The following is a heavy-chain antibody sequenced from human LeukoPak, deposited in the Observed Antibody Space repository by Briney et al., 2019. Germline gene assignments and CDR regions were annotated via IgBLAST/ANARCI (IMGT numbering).Heavy chain of an antibody. J-gene: IGHJ3*02. CDR3: AKDGTSLVAFDI. V-gene: IGHV3-30*02. D-gene: IGHD1-26*01. CDR2: IRYDGSNK. Sequence: GGSLRLSCAASGFTFSSYGMHWVRQAPGKGLEWVAFIRYDGSNKYYADSVKGRFTISRDNSKNTLHLQMNSLRAEDTAVYYCAKDGTSLVAFDIWGQGTMVTVSS. CDR1: GFTFSSYG.